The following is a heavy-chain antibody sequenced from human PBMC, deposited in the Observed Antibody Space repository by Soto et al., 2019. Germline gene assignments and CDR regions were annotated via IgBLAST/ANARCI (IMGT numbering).Heavy chain of an antibody. CDR3: AKDRAARRYYYYGMDV. CDR2: ISYDGSNK. CDR1: GFTFSSYG. D-gene: IGHD6-6*01. V-gene: IGHV3-30*18. Sequence: QVQLVESGGGVVQPGRSLRLSCAASGFTFSSYGMHWVRQAPGKGLEWVAVISYDGSNKYYADSVKGRFTISRDNSKNTLYLQMNSLRAEDTAVHYCAKDRAARRYYYYGMDVWGQGTTVTVSS. J-gene: IGHJ6*02.